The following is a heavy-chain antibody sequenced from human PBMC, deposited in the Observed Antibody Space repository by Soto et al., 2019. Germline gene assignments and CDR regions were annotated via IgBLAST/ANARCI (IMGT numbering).Heavy chain of an antibody. Sequence: ASVKVSCKASGYTFTGYYMHWVRQAPGQGLEWMGWINPNSGGTNYAQKFQGWVTMTRDTSISTAYMELSRLRSDDTAVYYCERGPWGIPELWFGELFLMDVWGQGTTVTVSS. CDR2: INPNSGGT. J-gene: IGHJ6*02. CDR3: ERGPWGIPELWFGELFLMDV. V-gene: IGHV1-2*04. D-gene: IGHD3-10*01. CDR1: GYTFTGYY.